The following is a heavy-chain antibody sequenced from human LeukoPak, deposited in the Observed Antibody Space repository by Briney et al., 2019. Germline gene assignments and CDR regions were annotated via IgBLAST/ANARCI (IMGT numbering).Heavy chain of an antibody. V-gene: IGHV4-39*07. CDR2: IYYSGTS. Sequence: SETLSFTCTVSGGSISSSSYYWGWVRQPPGKGLEWIGGIYYSGTSYYNPSLKTRVTISVDTSKNQFSLKLSSVTAADTAVYYCARGFYDGSLNWFDPWGQGTLVTVSS. CDR1: GGSISSSSYY. J-gene: IGHJ5*02. CDR3: ARGFYDGSLNWFDP. D-gene: IGHD3-22*01.